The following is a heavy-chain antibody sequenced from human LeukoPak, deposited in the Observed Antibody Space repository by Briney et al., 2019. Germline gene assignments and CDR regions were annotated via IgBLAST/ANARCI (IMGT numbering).Heavy chain of an antibody. Sequence: GGALRLSCAASGFTFSSYAMSWVRQAPRKNSEWVSGISSSGGSTYYADSVKGRFTISRDKSKNTLYLQMNSLRAEDTAMYYCAKEAARLGNVDYWGQGALVTVSS. CDR1: GFTFSSYA. D-gene: IGHD6-6*01. CDR3: AKEAARLGNVDY. CDR2: ISSSGGST. V-gene: IGHV3-23*01. J-gene: IGHJ4*02.